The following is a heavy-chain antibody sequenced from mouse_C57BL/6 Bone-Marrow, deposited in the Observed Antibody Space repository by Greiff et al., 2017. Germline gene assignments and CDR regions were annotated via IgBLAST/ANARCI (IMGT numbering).Heavy chain of an antibody. CDR3: AGGLREYFDV. V-gene: IGHV5-16*01. CDR1: GFTFSDYY. J-gene: IGHJ1*03. D-gene: IGHD1-1*01. Sequence: EVMLVESEGGLVQPGSSMKLSCTASGFTFSDYYMAWVRQVPEKGLEWVANINYDGSSTYYLDSLKSRFIISRDNAKNILYLQMSSLKSEDTATYYCAGGLREYFDVWGTGTTVTVSS. CDR2: INYDGSST.